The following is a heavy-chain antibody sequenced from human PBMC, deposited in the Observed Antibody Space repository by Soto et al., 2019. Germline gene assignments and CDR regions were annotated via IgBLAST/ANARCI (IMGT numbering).Heavy chain of an antibody. Sequence: GESLKISCKGSGYSFTSYWIGCLPQMPGKGLEWMGSIYPGDSDTRYSPSFQGQVTISADKSISTAYLQWSSLKASDTAMYYCARHVSTCSGGSCYPSWDYYYGMDVWGQGTTVTVSS. V-gene: IGHV5-51*01. J-gene: IGHJ6*02. CDR2: IYPGDSDT. CDR3: ARHVSTCSGGSCYPSWDYYYGMDV. CDR1: GYSFTSYW. D-gene: IGHD2-15*01.